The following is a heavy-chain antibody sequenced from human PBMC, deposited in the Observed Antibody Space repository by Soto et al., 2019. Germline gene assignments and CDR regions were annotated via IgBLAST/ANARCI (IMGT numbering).Heavy chain of an antibody. Sequence: PGGSLRLSCAASGFTFSRYSMNWVRQAPGKGLEWVSSIDSYSNFIYYADSVKGRFIISRDNTKNSVSLQMNSLRAEDTAVYYCAREYTAWPLAYGLDVWGQGTTVTAP. CDR3: AREYTAWPLAYGLDV. J-gene: IGHJ6*02. D-gene: IGHD2-2*02. CDR2: IDSYSNFI. CDR1: GFTFSRYS. V-gene: IGHV3-21*01.